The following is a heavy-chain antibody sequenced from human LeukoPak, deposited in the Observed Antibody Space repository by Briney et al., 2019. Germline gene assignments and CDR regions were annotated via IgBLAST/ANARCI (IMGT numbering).Heavy chain of an antibody. V-gene: IGHV3-11*06. CDR2: IIGSTIYT. CDR1: GFTFSDYY. Sequence: PGGSLRLSCAASGFTFSDYYLSWIRQAPGKGLEWVSYIIGSTIYTNYADSVRGRFTISRDNAKNSLYLQMNSLRAEDTAVYYCARGAYSTVYWGQGTLVTVSS. J-gene: IGHJ4*02. CDR3: ARGAYSTVY. D-gene: IGHD6-13*01.